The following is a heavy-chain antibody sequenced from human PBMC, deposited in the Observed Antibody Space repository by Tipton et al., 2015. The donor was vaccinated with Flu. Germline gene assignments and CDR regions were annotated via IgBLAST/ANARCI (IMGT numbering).Heavy chain of an antibody. J-gene: IGHJ3*02. V-gene: IGHV4-4*07. D-gene: IGHD5-12*01. CDR3: ARDLRGYSGYTGGDAFDM. CDR2: ISASGTT. CDR1: GSSINKSY. Sequence: GLVKPSETLSLICTVSGSSINKSYWSWLRQPAGKGLEWIGRISASGTTNYTASLESRVTMSRDTSKNRFSLRLSSATAADTAVYYCARDLRGYSGYTGGDAFDMWGPGILVTVSS.